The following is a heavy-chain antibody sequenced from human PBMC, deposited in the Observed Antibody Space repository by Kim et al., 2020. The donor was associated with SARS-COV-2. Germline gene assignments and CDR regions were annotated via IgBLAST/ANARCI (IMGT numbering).Heavy chain of an antibody. D-gene: IGHD3-9*01. J-gene: IGHJ5*02. V-gene: IGHV4-59*13. Sequence: SETLSLTCTVSGGSISSYYWSWIRQPPGKGLEWIGYISYSGTTNYNPSLKSRVTISIDTSKSQFSLKLNSVTAADTAVYYCARHPAGDILSGSSSNWFDPWGQGNLVTVAS. CDR3: ARHPAGDILSGSSSNWFDP. CDR2: ISYSGTT. CDR1: GGSISSYY.